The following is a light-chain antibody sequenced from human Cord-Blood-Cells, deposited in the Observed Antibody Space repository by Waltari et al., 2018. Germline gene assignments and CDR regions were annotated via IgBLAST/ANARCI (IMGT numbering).Light chain of an antibody. J-gene: IGKJ1*01. V-gene: IGKV1-39*01. Sequence: DIQMTPSPSSLSASVGDRVTITCRASQSLSSYLNWYQQKAGKAPKHLIYAASSLQSGVPSRCSERRSETEFTLTISSLQPEDFATYYGQQSYSTPWTFGQGIKVEGK. CDR3: QQSYSTPWT. CDR1: QSLSSY. CDR2: AAS.